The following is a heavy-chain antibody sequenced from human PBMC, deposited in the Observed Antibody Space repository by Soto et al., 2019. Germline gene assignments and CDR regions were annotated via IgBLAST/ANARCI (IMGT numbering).Heavy chain of an antibody. CDR1: GYTFTSYA. Sequence: WASVKVSCKASGYTFTSYAMHWVRQAPGQRLEWMGWINAGNGNTKYSQKFQGRVTITRDTSASTAYMELSSLRSEDTAVYYCARAVLMASGPQINWFDPWGQGTLVTVSS. J-gene: IGHJ5*02. D-gene: IGHD2-8*01. V-gene: IGHV1-3*01. CDR2: INAGNGNT. CDR3: ARAVLMASGPQINWFDP.